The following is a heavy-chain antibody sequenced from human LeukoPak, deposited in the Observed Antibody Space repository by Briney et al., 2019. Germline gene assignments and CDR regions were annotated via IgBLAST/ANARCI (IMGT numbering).Heavy chain of an antibody. CDR3: ARDHYYGSGSQDY. D-gene: IGHD3-10*01. CDR1: GFTFSSYW. Sequence: PGGSLRLSCAASGFTFSSYWMSWVRQAPGKGLEWVANIKQDGSEKYYVDSVKGRFTISRDNAKNSLYLQMNSLRAEDTAVYYCARDHYYGSGSQDYWGQGTLVTVSS. V-gene: IGHV3-7*01. J-gene: IGHJ4*02. CDR2: IKQDGSEK.